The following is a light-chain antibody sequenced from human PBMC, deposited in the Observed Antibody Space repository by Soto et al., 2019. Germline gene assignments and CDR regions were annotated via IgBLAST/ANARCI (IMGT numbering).Light chain of an antibody. CDR2: GAS. J-gene: IGKJ4*01. Sequence: EVVMTQSPATVSVSPGEGVTLSCRASQTISNDLAWYQQKPGQAPRLLIYGASTRATGVPARFSGGGSGTEFTLTISSLQSEDFATYYCQQYFSWPLTFGGGTKVDIK. CDR1: QTISND. V-gene: IGKV3-15*01. CDR3: QQYFSWPLT.